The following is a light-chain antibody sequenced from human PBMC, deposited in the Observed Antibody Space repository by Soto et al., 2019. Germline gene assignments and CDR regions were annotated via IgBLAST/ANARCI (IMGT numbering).Light chain of an antibody. V-gene: IGKV3-11*01. CDR2: DVS. CDR3: QQYSYSPPWT. J-gene: IGKJ1*01. CDR1: QNISSY. Sequence: IVLTQSPVTLSLSPGERATLSCRASQNISSYLIWYQQKPGQAPRLLMYDVSNRATGIPDRFSGSGSGTDFTLTISRLEPEDSAVYYCQQYSYSPPWTFGQGTKV.